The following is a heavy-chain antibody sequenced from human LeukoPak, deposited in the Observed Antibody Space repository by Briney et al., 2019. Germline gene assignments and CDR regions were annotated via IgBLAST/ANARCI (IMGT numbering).Heavy chain of an antibody. CDR3: ARGYCSRTSCHYSSVY. Sequence: SVKGSCKTSGYTFFTYAIHWARQAPGHRLEWMGWINAGSGDTKYSHNFQGRVTSTRDTSASTAYMELSSVRSEDTALYYCARGYCSRTSCHYSSVYCGQGTQVTVSS. CDR2: INAGSGDT. V-gene: IGHV1-3*01. CDR1: GYTFFTYA. J-gene: IGHJ4*02. D-gene: IGHD2-2*01.